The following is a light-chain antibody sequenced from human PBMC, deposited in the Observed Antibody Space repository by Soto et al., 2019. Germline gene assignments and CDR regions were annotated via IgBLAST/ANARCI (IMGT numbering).Light chain of an antibody. V-gene: IGKV2-30*01. Sequence: VVLTQSPLTLPVTLGQPASISCKSSPSLVYKAENTYLHWIHQRPGQSPRRLIYQISNRDSGVPYRLSGSGSGTDFTLRIMRVEADDVGVYYDMQGTKWPYTFGQGTKLEI. CDR3: MQGTKWPYT. CDR2: QIS. CDR1: PSLVYKAENTY. J-gene: IGKJ2*01.